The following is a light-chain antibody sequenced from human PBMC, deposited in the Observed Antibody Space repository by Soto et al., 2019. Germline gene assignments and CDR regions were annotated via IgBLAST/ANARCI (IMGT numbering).Light chain of an antibody. V-gene: IGKV1-9*01. Sequence: DIQLTQSPSFLSASLGDRVTITCRASKAISSYLAWYQQKPGKAPKLLIYVASTLQSGVPSRFSGSGSGTEFTLTISSLQPEDFATYYCQQLNTYPYTFGQGTKLEIK. CDR2: VAS. J-gene: IGKJ2*01. CDR1: KAISSY. CDR3: QQLNTYPYT.